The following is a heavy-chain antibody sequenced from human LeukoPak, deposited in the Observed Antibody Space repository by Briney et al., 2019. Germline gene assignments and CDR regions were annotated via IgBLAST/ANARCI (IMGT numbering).Heavy chain of an antibody. D-gene: IGHD5-12*01. Sequence: GGSLRLSCAASGFTFSSYSMNWVRQAPGKGLEWVSSVSSSSSYIYYADSVKGRFTISRDNAKNSLYLQMNSLRAEDTAVYYCAREVRGGYVYYYYYYYGMDVWGQGTTVTVSS. V-gene: IGHV3-21*01. CDR1: GFTFSSYS. J-gene: IGHJ6*02. CDR2: VSSSSSYI. CDR3: AREVRGGYVYYYYYYYGMDV.